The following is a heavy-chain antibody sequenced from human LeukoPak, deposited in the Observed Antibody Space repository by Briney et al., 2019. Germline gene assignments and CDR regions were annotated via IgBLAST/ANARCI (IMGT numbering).Heavy chain of an antibody. Sequence: GGSLRLSCAASGFTFSSYSMNWVRQAPGKGLEWVSSISSSSSYIYYADSVKGRFTISRDNAKNSLYLQTNSLRAEDTAVYYCASLRTVSHYYGMDVWGKGTTVTVSS. CDR2: ISSSSSYI. V-gene: IGHV3-21*01. CDR3: ASLRTVSHYYGMDV. D-gene: IGHD4-17*01. CDR1: GFTFSSYS. J-gene: IGHJ6*04.